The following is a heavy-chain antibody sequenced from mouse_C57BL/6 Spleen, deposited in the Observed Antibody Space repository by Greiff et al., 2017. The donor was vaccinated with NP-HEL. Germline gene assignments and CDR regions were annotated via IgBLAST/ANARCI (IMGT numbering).Heavy chain of an antibody. CDR1: GFTFSSYA. J-gene: IGHJ2*01. D-gene: IGHD2-1*01. Sequence: EVKLMESGGGLVKPGGSLKLSCAASGFTFSSYAMSWVRQTPEKRLEWVATISDGGSYTYYPDNVKGRFTISRDNAKNNLYLQMSHLKSEDTAMYYCARALYGNYGGDYWGQGTTLTVSS. V-gene: IGHV5-4*03. CDR2: ISDGGSYT. CDR3: ARALYGNYGGDY.